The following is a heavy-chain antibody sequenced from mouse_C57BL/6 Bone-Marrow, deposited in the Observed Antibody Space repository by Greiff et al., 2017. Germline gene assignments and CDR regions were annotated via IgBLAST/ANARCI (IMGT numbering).Heavy chain of an antibody. D-gene: IGHD2-3*01. J-gene: IGHJ1*03. CDR2: IYPGSGST. CDR3: ARGNYDGTRGYFDV. Sequence: VQLQQPGAELVKPGASVKMSCKASGYTFTSYWITWVKQRPGQGLEWIGDIYPGSGSTNYNEKFKSKATLTVDTSSSTAYMQLSSLTSEDSAVYYCARGNYDGTRGYFDVWGTGTTVTVSS. CDR1: GYTFTSYW. V-gene: IGHV1-55*01.